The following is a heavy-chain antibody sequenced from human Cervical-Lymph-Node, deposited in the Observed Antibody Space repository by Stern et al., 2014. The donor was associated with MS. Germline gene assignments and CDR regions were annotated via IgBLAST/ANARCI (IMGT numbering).Heavy chain of an antibody. CDR2: IDWDDEK. D-gene: IGHD3-10*01. CDR1: GFSLTSSGMS. Sequence: QVTLKESGPALVKRTQTLTLTCSFSGFSLTSSGMSVSWIRQPPGKALEWLARIDWDDEKYYSTSLETRLTISKDTSENQVVLTVANMGPIDTGTYYCARTALGAWLYFDYWGQGALITVSS. V-gene: IGHV2-70*04. CDR3: ARTALGAWLYFDY. J-gene: IGHJ4*02.